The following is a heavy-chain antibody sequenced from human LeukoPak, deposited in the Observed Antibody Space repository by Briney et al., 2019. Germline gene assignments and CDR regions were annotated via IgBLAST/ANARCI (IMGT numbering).Heavy chain of an antibody. D-gene: IGHD6-25*01. Sequence: GGSLRLSCAATGFTFSSYAMNWVRQAPGKGLEGVSGISESGGNTYYADSVKGRFTISRDNSKNTLYLQMNRLRDEDTAVYYCAKGLIPGRLRFGVDVWGQGTTVTVSS. V-gene: IGHV3-23*01. J-gene: IGHJ6*02. CDR3: AKGLIPGRLRFGVDV. CDR2: ISESGGNT. CDR1: GFTFSSYA.